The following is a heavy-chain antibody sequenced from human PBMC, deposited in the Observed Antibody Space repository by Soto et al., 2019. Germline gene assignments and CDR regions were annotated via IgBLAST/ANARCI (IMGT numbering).Heavy chain of an antibody. D-gene: IGHD6-6*01. Sequence: SETLSLTCTVSGGSISSSSYYWGWIRQPPGKGLEWIGSIYYSGSTYYNPSLKSRVTISVDTSKNQFSLKLSSVTAADTAVYYCARRIAARTIDYWGQGTLVTVSS. CDR2: IYYSGST. J-gene: IGHJ4*02. V-gene: IGHV4-39*01. CDR3: ARRIAARTIDY. CDR1: GGSISSSSYY.